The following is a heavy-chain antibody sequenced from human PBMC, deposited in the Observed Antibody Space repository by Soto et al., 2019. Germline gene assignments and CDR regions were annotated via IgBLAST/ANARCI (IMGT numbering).Heavy chain of an antibody. D-gene: IGHD6-6*01. Sequence: SQTLPLSCALSGDSVSSNSAAWNWIRQSPSRGLEWLGRTYYRSKWYNDYAVSVKSRITINPDTSKNQFSLQLNSVTPEDTAVYDCARGASIAARTIRYYYYYYGMDVWGQGTTVTVSS. CDR3: ARGASIAARTIRYYYYYYGMDV. V-gene: IGHV6-1*01. CDR1: GDSVSSNSAA. J-gene: IGHJ6*02. CDR2: TYYRSKWYN.